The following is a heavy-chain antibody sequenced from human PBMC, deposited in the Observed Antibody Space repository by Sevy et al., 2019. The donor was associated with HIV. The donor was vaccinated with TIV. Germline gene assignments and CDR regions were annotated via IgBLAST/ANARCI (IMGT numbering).Heavy chain of an antibody. V-gene: IGHV3-30*18. J-gene: IGHJ4*02. CDR2: ISHDGSNK. Sequence: GGSLRLSCAASGFTFSSFGMHWVRQAPGKGLEWVAIISHDGSNKIYADSVKGRFTIPRDNSKNTLYLQMDSLRADDTAVYYCAKQGGYCSNGVCYRAFDYWGQGTLVTVSS. D-gene: IGHD2-8*01. CDR1: GFTFSSFG. CDR3: AKQGGYCSNGVCYRAFDY.